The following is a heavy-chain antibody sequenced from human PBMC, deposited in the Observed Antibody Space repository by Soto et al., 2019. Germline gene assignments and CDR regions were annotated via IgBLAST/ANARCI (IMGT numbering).Heavy chain of an antibody. J-gene: IGHJ6*02. CDR1: GGSISSYY. D-gene: IGHD2-2*02. CDR2: IYTSGST. CDR3: ARDVVVVPAAIPQGHYYYGMDV. Sequence: QVQLQESGPGLVKPSETLSLTCTVSGGSISSYYWSWIRQPAGKGLEWIGRIYTSGSTNYNPSLKSRVTMSVDTSKNQFSLKLSSVTAADTAVYYCARDVVVVPAAIPQGHYYYGMDVWGQGTTVTVSS. V-gene: IGHV4-4*07.